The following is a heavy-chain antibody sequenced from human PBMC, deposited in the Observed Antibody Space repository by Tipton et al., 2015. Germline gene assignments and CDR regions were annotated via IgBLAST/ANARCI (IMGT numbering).Heavy chain of an antibody. CDR1: GGSVSSDSYY. CDR2: IHYGGNT. CDR3: ARSRYTVTPDS. J-gene: IGHJ4*02. D-gene: IGHD4-17*01. Sequence: GLVKPSETLSLTCTVSGGSVSSDSYYWNWIRQPPGKGLEWIASIHYGGNTHYNPSLTSRVTISVDTSKNQFSLTVTSVTAADTAVYYCARSRYTVTPDSWGQGTLVTVSS. V-gene: IGHV4-39*01.